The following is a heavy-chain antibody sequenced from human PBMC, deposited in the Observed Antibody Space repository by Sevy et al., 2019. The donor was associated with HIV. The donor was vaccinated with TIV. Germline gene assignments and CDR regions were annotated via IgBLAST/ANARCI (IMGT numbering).Heavy chain of an antibody. CDR1: GFTFSSYA. CDR2: ISYDGSNK. CDR3: ARGPGRWLRQPYFDY. D-gene: IGHD5-12*01. V-gene: IGHV3-30-3*01. J-gene: IGHJ4*02. Sequence: GGSLRLSCAASGFTFSSYAMHWVRQAPGKGLEWVAVISYDGSNKYYADPVKGRFTISRDNSKNTLYLQMNSLRAEDTAVYYCARGPGRWLRQPYFDYWGQGTLVTVSS.